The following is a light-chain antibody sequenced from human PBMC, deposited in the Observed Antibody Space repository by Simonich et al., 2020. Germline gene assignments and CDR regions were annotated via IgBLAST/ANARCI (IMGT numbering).Light chain of an antibody. J-gene: IGKJ1*01. CDR1: QSIRSY. Sequence: DIQMTQSPSSLSASVGDRVTITCRASQSIRSYLNWYQQKPGKAPKLLLYAASSLQSGVPSRVSGSGSGTDFTLTISSLQPEDFATYYCLQHNSYSWTFGQGTKVEIK. CDR2: AAS. CDR3: LQHNSYSWT. V-gene: IGKV1-39*01.